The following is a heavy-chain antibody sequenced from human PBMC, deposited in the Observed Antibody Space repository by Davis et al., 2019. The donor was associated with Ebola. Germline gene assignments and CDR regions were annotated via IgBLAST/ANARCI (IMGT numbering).Heavy chain of an antibody. CDR2: ISGSGGNA. J-gene: IGHJ4*02. Sequence: GGSLRLSCAASGFTFNSQAMTWVRQTPGKGLEWVSGISGSGGNAYYTDSVKGRFTISRDNSKNTLYLQMNSLRAEDTAVYYCAKDPLYYRRDSAPFDSWGQGTLVTVSS. D-gene: IGHD3-10*01. V-gene: IGHV3-23*01. CDR1: GFTFNSQA. CDR3: AKDPLYYRRDSAPFDS.